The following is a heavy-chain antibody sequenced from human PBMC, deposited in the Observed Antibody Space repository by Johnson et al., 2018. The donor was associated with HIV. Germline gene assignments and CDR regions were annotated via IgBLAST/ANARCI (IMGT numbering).Heavy chain of an antibody. CDR2: IRYDGSNK. V-gene: IGHV3-30*02. J-gene: IGHJ3*02. CDR1: VFTFSSYG. Sequence: QVQLVESGGGVVQPGGSLRLSCAASVFTFSSYGMHWVRQAPGKGLEWVAFIRYDGSNKYYADSVKGRFTISRDNSKNTLFLQMNSLRAEDTAVYYCARDGQVYYNFWISSLAFDIWGQGTMVTVSS. CDR3: ARDGQVYYNFWISSLAFDI. D-gene: IGHD3-3*01.